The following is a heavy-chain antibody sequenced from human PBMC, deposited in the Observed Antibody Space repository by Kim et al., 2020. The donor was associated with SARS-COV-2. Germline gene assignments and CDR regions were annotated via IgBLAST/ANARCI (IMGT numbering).Heavy chain of an antibody. J-gene: IGHJ6*02. D-gene: IGHD2-2*01. V-gene: IGHV3-9*01. CDR1: GFTFDDYA. CDR2: ISWNSGSI. Sequence: GGSLRLSCAASGFTFDDYAMHWVRQAPGKGLEWVSGISWNSGSIGYADSVKGRFTISRDNAKNSLYLQMNSLRAEDTALYYCAKDDCSSTSCPGSYYGMDVWGQGTTVTVSS. CDR3: AKDDCSSTSCPGSYYGMDV.